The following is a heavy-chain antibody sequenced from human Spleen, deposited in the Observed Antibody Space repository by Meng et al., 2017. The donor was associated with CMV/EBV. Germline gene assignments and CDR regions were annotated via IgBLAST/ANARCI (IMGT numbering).Heavy chain of an antibody. CDR2: MNPNSGNT. D-gene: IGHD2-2*02. CDR1: YTFTIYD. CDR3: ARGPDVVVPAAIRSDP. V-gene: IGHV1-8*01. J-gene: IGHJ5*02. Sequence: YTFTIYDITQDRQDTGQGLEWMGGMNPNSGNTGYAQKFQCRVTMTRNTSISTAYMELSSLRSEDTAVYYCARGPDVVVPAAIRSDPWGQGTLVTVSS.